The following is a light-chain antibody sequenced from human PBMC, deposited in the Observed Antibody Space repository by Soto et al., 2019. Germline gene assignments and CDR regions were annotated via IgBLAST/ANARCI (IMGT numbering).Light chain of an antibody. V-gene: IGLV2-14*01. CDR1: SSDVGGYNY. J-gene: IGLJ1*01. Sequence: QSVLTQPASVSGSPGQSITISCTGTSSDVGGYNYVSWYQQHPGKARKLMIYEVSNRPSGVSDRFSGSKSGNTASLTISALQAEDEADYYCSSYTSSSTPYVFGTGTQLTVL. CDR2: EVS. CDR3: SSYTSSSTPYV.